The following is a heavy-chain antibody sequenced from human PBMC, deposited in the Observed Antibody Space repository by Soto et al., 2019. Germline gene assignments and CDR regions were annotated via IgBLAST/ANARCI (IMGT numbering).Heavy chain of an antibody. D-gene: IGHD2-15*01. V-gene: IGHV3-74*01. CDR1: GLTFNRYW. J-gene: IGHJ5*02. Sequence: GGSLRLSCAASGLTFNRYWMRWVRHAPGKGLVWVSHINTDGSNTNYADSVKGRFTISRDNAKSTLFLQMNSLRDEDTAVYYCAREFCSGGNCYTYYFDPWGQGIPVTVSS. CDR2: INTDGSNT. CDR3: AREFCSGGNCYTYYFDP.